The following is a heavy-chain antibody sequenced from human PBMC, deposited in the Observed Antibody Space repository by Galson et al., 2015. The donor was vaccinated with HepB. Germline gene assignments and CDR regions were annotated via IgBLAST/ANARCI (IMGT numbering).Heavy chain of an antibody. D-gene: IGHD3-10*01. J-gene: IGHJ4*02. CDR1: GYTFTSYG. CDR2: ISAYNGNT. Sequence: SVKVSCKASGYTFTSYGISWVRQAPGQGLEWMGWISAYNGNTNYAQKLQGRVTMTTDTSTSTAYMELRSLRSDDTAVYYCARVRAPWVTMVRGVIYDFDYWGQGTLVTVSS. V-gene: IGHV1-18*01. CDR3: ARVRAPWVTMVRGVIYDFDY.